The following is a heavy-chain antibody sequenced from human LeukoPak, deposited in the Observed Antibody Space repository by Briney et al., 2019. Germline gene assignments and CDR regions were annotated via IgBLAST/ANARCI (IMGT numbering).Heavy chain of an antibody. CDR3: ARDHSSSSFDY. J-gene: IGHJ4*02. CDR2: IKQDGSEK. D-gene: IGHD6-6*01. CDR1: GFTFTSYW. V-gene: IGHV3-7*01. Sequence: GGSLRLSCAASGFTFTSYWMSWVRQESGKGLEGVANIKQDGSEKYYVDSVKGRFTISRDNAKNSLYLQMNSLRAEDTAVYYCARDHSSSSFDYWGQGTLVTVSS.